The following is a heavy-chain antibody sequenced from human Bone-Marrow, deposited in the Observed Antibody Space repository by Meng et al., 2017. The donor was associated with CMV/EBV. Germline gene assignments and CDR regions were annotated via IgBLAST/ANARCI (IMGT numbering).Heavy chain of an antibody. CDR3: ARDHSIAVAGTLNYYYGMDV. CDR2: ISYDGSNK. CDR1: GFTCSSYA. Sequence: GGSLRLSCAASGFTCSSYAMHWVRQAPGKGLEWVAVISYDGSNKYYADSVKGRFTISRDNSKNTLYLQMNSLRAEDTAVYYCARDHSIAVAGTLNYYYGMDVWGQGTTVTVSS. V-gene: IGHV3-30*04. J-gene: IGHJ6*02. D-gene: IGHD6-19*01.